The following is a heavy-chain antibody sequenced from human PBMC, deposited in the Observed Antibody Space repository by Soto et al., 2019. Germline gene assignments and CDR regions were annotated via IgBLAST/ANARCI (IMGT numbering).Heavy chain of an antibody. V-gene: IGHV4-30-2*01. Sequence: QLQLQESGSGLVKPSQTLSLTCAVSGGSISSGGYSWSWTRQPPGKGLEWIGYIYHSGTTYYNPSLKSRVTISVDWSKNPFSLTLSSVSAADMAVYYCARGPPHHYWGQGTLVTVSS. J-gene: IGHJ4*02. CDR1: GGSISSGGYS. CDR2: IYHSGTT. CDR3: ARGPPHHY.